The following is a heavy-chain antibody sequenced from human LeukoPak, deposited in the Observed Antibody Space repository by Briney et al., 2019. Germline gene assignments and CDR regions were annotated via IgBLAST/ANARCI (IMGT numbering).Heavy chain of an antibody. Sequence: PGGSLRLSCAASGFTFSNYGMSWVRQAPGKGLEWVSGSDSGGTTYYADSVKGRFTISRDNSKNTLYLQMNSLRAEDTAVYHCAKAAMARGVFIHGMDVWGQGTTVTVSS. CDR1: GFTFSNYG. V-gene: IGHV3-23*01. CDR2: SDSGGTT. D-gene: IGHD3-10*01. J-gene: IGHJ6*02. CDR3: AKAAMARGVFIHGMDV.